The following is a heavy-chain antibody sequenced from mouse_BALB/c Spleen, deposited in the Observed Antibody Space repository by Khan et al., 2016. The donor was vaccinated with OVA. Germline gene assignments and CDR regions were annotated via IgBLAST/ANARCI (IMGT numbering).Heavy chain of an antibody. CDR2: ISSDGDYT. CDR3: ARSAYGNFAY. J-gene: IGHJ3*01. D-gene: IGHD2-1*01. V-gene: IGHV5-9-3*01. CDR1: GFTFSTYA. Sequence: EVELVESGGGLVKPGGSLKLSCAASGFTFSTYAMSWVRQTPEKRLEWVTTISSDGDYTYYPDNVTGRFTISRDNAKNTLYLQMSSLRSEDTAMYYCARSAYGNFAYWGQGTLSLSLQ.